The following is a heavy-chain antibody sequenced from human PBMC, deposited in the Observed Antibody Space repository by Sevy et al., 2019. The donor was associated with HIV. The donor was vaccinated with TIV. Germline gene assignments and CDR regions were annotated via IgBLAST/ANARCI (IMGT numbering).Heavy chain of an antibody. CDR2: IYYSGST. CDR3: ARDPKRGPDYYYYYGMDV. CDR1: GGSVSSGSYC. D-gene: IGHD3-16*01. V-gene: IGHV4-61*01. Sequence: SETLSLTCTVSGGSVSSGSYCWSWIRQPPGKGLEWIGYIYYSGSTNYNPSLKSRVTISVDTSKNQFSLKLSSVTAADTAVYYCARDPKRGPDYYYYYGMDVWGQGTTVTVSS. J-gene: IGHJ6*02.